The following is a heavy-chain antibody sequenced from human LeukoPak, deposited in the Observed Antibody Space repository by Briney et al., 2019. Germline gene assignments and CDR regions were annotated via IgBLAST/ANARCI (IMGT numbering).Heavy chain of an antibody. CDR1: GFTFDDYA. CDR2: INWNSGTM. CDR3: AKDSRVVAVAGHFDC. V-gene: IGHV3-9*01. Sequence: PGGSLRLSCAASGFTFDDYAMHWVRQAPGKGLEWVSGINWNSGTMGYADSVKGRFTISRDNAKNSLYLQMNSLRAEDTALYYCAKDSRVVAVAGHFDCWGQGTLVTVSS. D-gene: IGHD6-19*01. J-gene: IGHJ4*02.